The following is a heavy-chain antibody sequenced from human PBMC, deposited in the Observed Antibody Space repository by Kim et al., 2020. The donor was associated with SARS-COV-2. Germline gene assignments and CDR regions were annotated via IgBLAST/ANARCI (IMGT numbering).Heavy chain of an antibody. J-gene: IGHJ4*02. Sequence: SETLSLTCTVSGGSISSSSYYWGWIRQPPGKGLEWIGSIYYSGSTYYNPSLKSRVTISVDTSKNQFSLKLSSVTAADTAVYYCARQTAKTSSGWYDGFGYWGQGTLVTVSS. D-gene: IGHD6-19*01. CDR3: ARQTAKTSSGWYDGFGY. CDR2: IYYSGST. CDR1: GGSISSSSYY. V-gene: IGHV4-39*01.